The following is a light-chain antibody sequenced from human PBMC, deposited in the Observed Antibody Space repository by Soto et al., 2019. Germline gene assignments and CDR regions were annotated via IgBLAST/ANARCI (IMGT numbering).Light chain of an antibody. J-gene: IGLJ2*01. V-gene: IGLV2-14*01. CDR2: DVT. CDR3: SSYASSGFVL. CDR1: SSDIGAYNY. Sequence: QSVLTQPASVSGSPGQSITISCTGTSSDIGAYNYVSWYQQHPGKAPKLMIYDVTNRPSGVSNRFSGSKSGNTASLTISGLPAEDESNYYCSSYASSGFVLFGGGTKLTVL.